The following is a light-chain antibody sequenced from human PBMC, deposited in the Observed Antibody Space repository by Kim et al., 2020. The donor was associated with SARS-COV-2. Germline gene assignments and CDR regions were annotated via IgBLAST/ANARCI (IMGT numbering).Light chain of an antibody. Sequence: DIQMTQSPSSLSASVGDRVTITCRASQSISSYLNWYQQKPGKAPKLLIYAASSLQSGVPSRFSGSGSGTDFTLTISSLQPEDFATYNCQQSYSTHPITFGKGTRLEIK. V-gene: IGKV1-39*01. CDR1: QSISSY. CDR2: AAS. J-gene: IGKJ5*01. CDR3: QQSYSTHPIT.